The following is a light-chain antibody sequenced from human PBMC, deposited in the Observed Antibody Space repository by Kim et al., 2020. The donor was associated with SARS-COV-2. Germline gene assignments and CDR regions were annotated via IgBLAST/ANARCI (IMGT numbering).Light chain of an antibody. Sequence: SSELTQDPAVSVALGQTVRITCQGDSLRTYYATWYRQKPGQAPVLVIYGKNNRPSGIPDRFSGSSSGNTASLTVTGAQAEDEADYYCKSRDSSGTVVFGGGTQLNVL. CDR2: GKN. CDR1: SLRTYY. V-gene: IGLV3-19*01. CDR3: KSRDSSGTVV. J-gene: IGLJ2*01.